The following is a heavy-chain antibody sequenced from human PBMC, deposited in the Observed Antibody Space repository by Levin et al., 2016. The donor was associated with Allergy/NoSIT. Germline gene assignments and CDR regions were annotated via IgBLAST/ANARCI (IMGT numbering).Heavy chain of an antibody. D-gene: IGHD6-19*01. Sequence: WIRQPPGKGLEWIGYIYYSGSTNYNPSLKSRVTISVDTSKNQFSLKLSSVTAADTAVYYCARSQFSGYDYYGMDVWGQGTTVTVSS. J-gene: IGHJ6*02. V-gene: IGHV4-59*01. CDR3: ARSQFSGYDYYGMDV. CDR2: IYYSGST.